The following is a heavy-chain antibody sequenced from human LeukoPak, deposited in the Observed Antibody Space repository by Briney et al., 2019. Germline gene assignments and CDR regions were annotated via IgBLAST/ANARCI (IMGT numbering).Heavy chain of an antibody. CDR2: ISYDGSNK. CDR3: AKTRTEMAATPDDC. CDR1: GFTFSSYA. J-gene: IGHJ4*02. D-gene: IGHD5-24*01. V-gene: IGHV3-30-3*02. Sequence: PGGSLRLSCAASGFTFSSYAMHWVRQAPGKGLEWVAVISYDGSNKYYADSVKGRFTISRDNSKNTLYLQMNSLRAEDTAVYYCAKTRTEMAATPDDCWGQGTLVTVSS.